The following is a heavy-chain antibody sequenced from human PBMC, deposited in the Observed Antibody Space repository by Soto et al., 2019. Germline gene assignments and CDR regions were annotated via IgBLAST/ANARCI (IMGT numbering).Heavy chain of an antibody. CDR2: IQHDGSEI. Sequence: GGSLRLSCLASGFGFSGYSMHWVRQAPGKGLDWVAVIQHDGSEIYYADSVKGRFTISKDDSKNTLHLQMNALRVDDTALYYCVRVGWGYSYGNGMDGWGQGTTVTV. CDR1: GFGFSGYS. J-gene: IGHJ6*02. CDR3: VRVGWGYSYGNGMDG. V-gene: IGHV3-30-3*01. D-gene: IGHD5-18*01.